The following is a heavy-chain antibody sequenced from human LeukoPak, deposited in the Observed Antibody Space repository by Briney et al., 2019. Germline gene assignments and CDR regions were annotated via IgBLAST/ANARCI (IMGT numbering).Heavy chain of an antibody. Sequence: GGSLRLSCAASGFTFSNAWMSWVRQAPGKGLEWVGRIKSKTDGGTTDYAAPVKGRFTISRDDSKNTLYLQMNSLKTEDTAVYYCTTDGRNYDFWSGLAYNFDYWGQGTLVTVSS. J-gene: IGHJ4*02. CDR2: IKSKTDGGTT. CDR3: TTDGRNYDFWSGLAYNFDY. V-gene: IGHV3-15*01. CDR1: GFTFSNAW. D-gene: IGHD3-3*01.